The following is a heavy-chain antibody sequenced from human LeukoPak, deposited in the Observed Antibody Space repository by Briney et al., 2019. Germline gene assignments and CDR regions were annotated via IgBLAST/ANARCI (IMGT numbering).Heavy chain of an antibody. CDR2: IYYSGST. CDR1: GGSISSYY. J-gene: IGHJ1*01. D-gene: IGHD6-13*01. V-gene: IGHV4-59*01. CDR3: ARDSAAGPSYEYFQH. Sequence: SSETLSLTCTVSGGSISSYYWSWIRQPPGKGLEWIGYIYYSGSTNYNPPLKSRVTISVDTSKNQFSLKLSSVTAADTAVYYCARDSAAGPSYEYFQHWGQGTLVTVSS.